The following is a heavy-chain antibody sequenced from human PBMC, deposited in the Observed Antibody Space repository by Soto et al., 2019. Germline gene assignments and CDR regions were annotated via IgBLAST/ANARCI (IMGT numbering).Heavy chain of an antibody. Sequence: LRLSCAASGFTFSSYGMHWVRQAPGKGLEGVALIWYDGSTKNYADSVKGRFTISRDNSKSTLYLQMSSLRVEDTAVYYCAREGGVYSPGYYYGMDVWGQGTTVTVSS. V-gene: IGHV3-33*01. CDR1: GFTFSSYG. J-gene: IGHJ6*02. D-gene: IGHD4-4*01. CDR3: AREGGVYSPGYYYGMDV. CDR2: IWYDGSTK.